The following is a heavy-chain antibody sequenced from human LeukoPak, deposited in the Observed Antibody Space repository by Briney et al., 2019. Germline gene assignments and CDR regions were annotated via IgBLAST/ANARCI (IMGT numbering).Heavy chain of an antibody. J-gene: IGHJ4*02. Sequence: GGSLRLSCAASGFTFSSYAMHWVRQAPGKGLEWVAVISYDGSNKYYADSVKGRFTISRDNSKNTLYLQMNSLRAEDTAVYYCAKVKAAAGTYYWGQGTLVTVSS. CDR1: GFTFSSYA. V-gene: IGHV3-30-3*01. CDR2: ISYDGSNK. D-gene: IGHD6-13*01. CDR3: AKVKAAAGTYY.